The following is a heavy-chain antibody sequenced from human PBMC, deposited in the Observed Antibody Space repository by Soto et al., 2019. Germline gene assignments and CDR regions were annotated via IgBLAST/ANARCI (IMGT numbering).Heavy chain of an antibody. Sequence: QVQLVQSGAEVKKPGSSVKVSCKASGGTFSSYTISWVRQAPGQGLEWMGRIIPILGIANYAQKFQGRVTITADKSTSTAYLELSSLRSADMAVYYCASRVAPEAFDLWGQGTMVTVSA. CDR1: GGTFSSYT. D-gene: IGHD2-15*01. CDR2: IIPILGIA. J-gene: IGHJ3*01. CDR3: ASRVAPEAFDL. V-gene: IGHV1-69*02.